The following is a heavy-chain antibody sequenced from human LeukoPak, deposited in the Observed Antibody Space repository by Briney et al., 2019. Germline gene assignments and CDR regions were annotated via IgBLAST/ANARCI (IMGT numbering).Heavy chain of an antibody. CDR2: INPNSGGT. D-gene: IGHD6-13*01. V-gene: IGHV1-2*06. CDR1: GYTFTGYY. CDR3: APSYSSSWNNWFDP. Sequence: ASVKVSCEASGYTFTGYYMHWVRQAPGQGLEWMGRINPNSGGTNYAQKFQGRVTMTRDTSISTAYMELSRLRSDDTAVYYCAPSYSSSWNNWFDPWGQGTLVTVSS. J-gene: IGHJ5*02.